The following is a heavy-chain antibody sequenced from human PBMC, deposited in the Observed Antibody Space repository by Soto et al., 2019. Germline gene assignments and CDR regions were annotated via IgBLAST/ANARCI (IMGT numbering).Heavy chain of an antibody. V-gene: IGHV4-39*01. CDR2: IYYSGST. CDR3: HRYGSGSYYTLNWFDP. Sequence: SETLSLTCTVSGGSISSSSYYWGWIRQPPGKGLEWIGSIYYSGSTYYNPSLKSRVTISVDTSKNQFSLKLSSVTAADTAVYYCHRYGSGSYYTLNWFDPWGQGTLVTVSS. D-gene: IGHD3-10*01. J-gene: IGHJ5*02. CDR1: GGSISSSSYY.